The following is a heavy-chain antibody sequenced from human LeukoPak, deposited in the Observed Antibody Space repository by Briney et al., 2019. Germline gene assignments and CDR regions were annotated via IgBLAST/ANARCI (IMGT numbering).Heavy chain of an antibody. Sequence: GGSLRLSCAASGFTFSDYYMSWIRQAPGKGLEWVSYISSSGNTIYYADSVKGRFTISRDNSQNTLYLQMNSLRGDDTAVYYCTRGHWTLGFDSTRWYWIDYWGQGTLVAVSS. D-gene: IGHD6-13*01. CDR2: ISSSGNTI. CDR1: GFTFSDYY. CDR3: TRGHWTLGFDSTRWYWIDY. J-gene: IGHJ4*02. V-gene: IGHV3-11*04.